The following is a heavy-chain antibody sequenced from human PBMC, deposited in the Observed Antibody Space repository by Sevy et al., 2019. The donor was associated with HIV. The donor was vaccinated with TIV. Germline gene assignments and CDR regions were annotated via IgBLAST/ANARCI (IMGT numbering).Heavy chain of an antibody. CDR1: GFNFNIYS. Sequence: GGSLRLSCVASGFNFNIYSFSWVRQTPGKGLEWVSTVSFGGGKINYADSVQGRFTISRDDSKNTLYLEMNSLRVEDTAIYYCAREGCSKHYDYWGQGTLVTVSS. J-gene: IGHJ4*02. CDR3: AREGCSKHYDY. D-gene: IGHD3-10*02. CDR2: VSFGGGKI. V-gene: IGHV3-23*01.